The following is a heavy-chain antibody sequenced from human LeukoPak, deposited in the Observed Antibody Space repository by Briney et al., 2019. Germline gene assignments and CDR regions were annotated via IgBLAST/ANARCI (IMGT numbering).Heavy chain of an antibody. CDR3: AREPTGGYYYYMDV. CDR1: GYTFTSYD. CDR2: MNPNSGNT. J-gene: IGHJ6*03. D-gene: IGHD3-10*01. V-gene: IGHV1-8*03. Sequence: ASVKVSCNASGYTFTSYDINWVRQATGQGLEWMGLMNPNSGNTGYAQKFQGRVTITRNTSISTAYMELSSLRSEDTAVYYCAREPTGGYYYYMDVWGKGTTVTVSS.